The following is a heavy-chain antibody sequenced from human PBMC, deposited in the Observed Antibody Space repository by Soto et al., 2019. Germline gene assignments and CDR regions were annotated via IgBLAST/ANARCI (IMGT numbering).Heavy chain of an antibody. CDR3: ARGLSGRDSSGYDRPYYFDY. CDR2: INHSGST. D-gene: IGHD3-22*01. CDR1: GGSFSGYY. J-gene: IGHJ4*02. Sequence: SETLSLTCAVYGGSFSGYYWSWIRQPPGKGLDWIGEINHSGSTNYNPSLKSRVTISVDTSKNQFSLKLSSVTAADTAVYYCARGLSGRDSSGYDRPYYFDYWGQGTLVTVSS. V-gene: IGHV4-34*01.